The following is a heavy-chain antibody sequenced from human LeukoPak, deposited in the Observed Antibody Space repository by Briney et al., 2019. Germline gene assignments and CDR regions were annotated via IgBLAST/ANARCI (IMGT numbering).Heavy chain of an antibody. CDR3: AKNGAYSYEDYFDY. CDR1: GFILKNYG. V-gene: IGHV3-23*01. Sequence: GGSLRLSCAASGFILKNYGMSWVRQAPGKGLEWVSFITGSGTTYYADFVKGRFTISRDNAENTLYLQMNSLRAEDTAIYYCAKNGAYSYEDYFDYWGQGTLVTVSS. CDR2: ITGSGTT. J-gene: IGHJ4*02. D-gene: IGHD5-18*01.